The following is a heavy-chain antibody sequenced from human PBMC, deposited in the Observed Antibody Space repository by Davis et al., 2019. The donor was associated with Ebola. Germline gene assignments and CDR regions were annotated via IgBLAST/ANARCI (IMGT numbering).Heavy chain of an antibody. Sequence: ASVQVSCKASAYTFTSYPMHWVRQAPGQWLEWMGWINTNTGIPTYAQGFTGRFVFSLDTSVSTAYLQISSLQADDTAVYYCARDSNYYDETYGMDVWGQGTTVSVSS. CDR3: ARDSNYYDETYGMDV. J-gene: IGHJ6*02. CDR1: AYTFTSYP. D-gene: IGHD3-22*01. V-gene: IGHV7-4-1*02. CDR2: INTNTGIP.